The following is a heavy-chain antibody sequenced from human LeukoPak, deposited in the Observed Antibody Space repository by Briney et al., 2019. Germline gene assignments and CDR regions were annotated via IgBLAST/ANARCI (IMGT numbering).Heavy chain of an antibody. Sequence: PSETLSLTCTVSGGSISSYYWSWIRQPPGKGLKWIGYLYNSGSTNYNPSLKSRVTISVDTSKNQFSLKLSSVTAADTAVYCCARDIGSYKGAIGYWGQGTLVTVSS. CDR3: ARDIGSYKGAIGY. J-gene: IGHJ4*02. D-gene: IGHD1-26*01. CDR1: GGSISSYY. CDR2: LYNSGST. V-gene: IGHV4-59*01.